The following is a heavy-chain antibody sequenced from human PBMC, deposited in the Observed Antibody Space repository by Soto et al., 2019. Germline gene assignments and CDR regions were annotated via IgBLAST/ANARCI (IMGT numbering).Heavy chain of an antibody. CDR1: GYTFTGYY. J-gene: IGHJ6*02. D-gene: IGHD3-3*01. CDR3: ARDPFGVWSGYYYSYYYGMDV. V-gene: IGHV1-2*02. Sequence: ASVKVSCKASGYTFTGYYMHWVRQAPGQGLEWMGWINPNSGGTNYAQKFQGRVTMTRDTSISTAYMELSRLRSDDTAVYYCARDPFGVWSGYYYSYYYGMDVWGQGTTVTVSS. CDR2: INPNSGGT.